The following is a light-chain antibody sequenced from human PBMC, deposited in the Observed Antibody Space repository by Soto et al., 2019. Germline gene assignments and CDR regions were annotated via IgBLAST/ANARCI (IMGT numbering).Light chain of an antibody. CDR3: QQYNSYSAT. V-gene: IGKV1-5*03. Sequence: DIQMTQSPSTMSASVGDRVTIPGGASQSIDSWLAWYQQKPGKAPKFLMYKASNLESGVPSRFSGSGSETEFTLTISSLQPDDFATYYCQQYNSYSATFGQGTRLEIK. CDR1: QSIDSW. J-gene: IGKJ5*01. CDR2: KAS.